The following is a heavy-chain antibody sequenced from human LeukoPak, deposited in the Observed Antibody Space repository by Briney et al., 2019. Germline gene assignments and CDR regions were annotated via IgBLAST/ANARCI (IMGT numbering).Heavy chain of an antibody. Sequence: PSETLSLTCTVSGGSISSYYWSWVRQPPGKGLEWVGYIYYSGRPNYNPSLKSRVTISVDTSKNQFSLKLSSVTAADTAVYYCARAGYSYYGSGSYYFGYFDYWGQGTLVTVSS. CDR1: GGSISSYY. CDR3: ARAGYSYYGSGSYYFGYFDY. J-gene: IGHJ4*02. D-gene: IGHD3-10*01. V-gene: IGHV4-59*01. CDR2: IYYSGRP.